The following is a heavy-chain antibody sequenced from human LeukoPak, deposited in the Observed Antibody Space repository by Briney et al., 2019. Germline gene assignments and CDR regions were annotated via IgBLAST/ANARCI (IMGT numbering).Heavy chain of an antibody. Sequence: GGSLRLSCVDSGFSFSVFWMHWVRQVPGKGLVWVSRIRSDGSTTDYADSVKGRFTISRDNARNTLYLQMNSLRVEDTAVYYCTREWRNMAFDHWGQGTLVTVSS. CDR2: IRSDGSTT. V-gene: IGHV3-74*01. CDR3: TREWRNMAFDH. D-gene: IGHD2/OR15-2a*01. CDR1: GFSFSVFW. J-gene: IGHJ4*02.